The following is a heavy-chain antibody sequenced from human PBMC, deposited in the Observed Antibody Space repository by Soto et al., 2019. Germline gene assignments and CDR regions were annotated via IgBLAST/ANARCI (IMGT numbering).Heavy chain of an antibody. V-gene: IGHV4-34*04. D-gene: IGHD2-2*01. CDR3: ARPPIKYCSSISCSPDYNYYMDV. CDR2: INHSGST. J-gene: IGHJ6*03. Sequence: LETPSLTCGVSGESLSDYYWSWIRQPPGKGLEWIGEINHSGSTNLNPSLKSRATISVDMSKNQFSLTLSSVTAADTALYYCARPPIKYCSSISCSPDYNYYMDVWGTGTAVTVSS. CDR1: GESLSDYY.